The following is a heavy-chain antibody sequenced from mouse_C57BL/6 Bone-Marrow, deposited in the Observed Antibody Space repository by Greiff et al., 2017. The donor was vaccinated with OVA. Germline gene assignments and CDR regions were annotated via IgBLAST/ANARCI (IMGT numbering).Heavy chain of an antibody. J-gene: IGHJ1*03. Sequence: QVQLQQPGAELVRPGTSVKLSCKASGYTFTSYWMHWVKQRPGQGLEWIGVIDPSDSYTNYNQKFKGKATLTVDTSSSTAYMQLSSLTSEDSAVYYCARGPRVWYFDVWGTGTTVTVSS. CDR2: IDPSDSYT. CDR1: GYTFTSYW. V-gene: IGHV1-59*01. CDR3: ARGPRVWYFDV.